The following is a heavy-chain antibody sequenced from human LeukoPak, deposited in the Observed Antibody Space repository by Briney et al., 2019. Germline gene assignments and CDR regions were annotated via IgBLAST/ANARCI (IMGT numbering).Heavy chain of an antibody. Sequence: GGSLRLSCAASGFTFSNAWMSWVRQAPGKGLEWVVRIKSKTDGGTTDYAAPVKGRFTISRDDSKNTLYLQMNSLKTEDTAVYYCTKYSGYDPEFDYWGQGTLVTVSS. CDR3: TKYSGYDPEFDY. CDR1: GFTFSNAW. V-gene: IGHV3-15*01. J-gene: IGHJ4*02. D-gene: IGHD5-12*01. CDR2: IKSKTDGGTT.